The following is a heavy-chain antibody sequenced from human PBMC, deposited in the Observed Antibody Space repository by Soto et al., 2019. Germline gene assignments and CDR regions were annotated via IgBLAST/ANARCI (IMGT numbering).Heavy chain of an antibody. D-gene: IGHD3-10*01. CDR2: ISGGGGQT. CDR3: AKEGSPPFFQH. V-gene: IGHV3-23*01. CDR1: GFTFCNYA. Sequence: GGALRLSCAASGFTFCNYAMSWVRQAPGKGPEWVSAISGGGGQTYYLESVKGRFTISRDNSKNTVSLLLNSLRADDTAVYYCAKEGSPPFFQHWGQGTLVTVSS. J-gene: IGHJ4*02.